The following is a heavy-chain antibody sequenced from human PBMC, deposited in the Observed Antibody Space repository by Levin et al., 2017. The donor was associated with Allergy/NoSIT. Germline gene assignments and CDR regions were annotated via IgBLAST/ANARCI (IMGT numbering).Heavy chain of an antibody. Sequence: GGSLRLSCAASGFAFDHYAMHWVRQAPGKGLEWVSGISWNSGSIDYADSVKGRFTISRDNAKNSLYLQMNSLRAEDTALYFCVKATMAQTYHYYYGMDVWGQGTTVTVSS. D-gene: IGHD3-10*01. V-gene: IGHV3-9*01. CDR1: GFAFDHYA. J-gene: IGHJ6*02. CDR2: ISWNSGSI. CDR3: VKATMAQTYHYYYGMDV.